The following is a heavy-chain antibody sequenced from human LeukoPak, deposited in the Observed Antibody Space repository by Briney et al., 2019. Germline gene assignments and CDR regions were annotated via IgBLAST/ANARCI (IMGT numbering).Heavy chain of an antibody. CDR3: AKRIRDSSGYYAISLDY. J-gene: IGHJ4*02. CDR2: ISGSGGST. CDR1: GFTLSSYA. V-gene: IGHV3-23*01. Sequence: GGSLRLSCAASGFTLSSYAMSWVRQAPGKGLEWVSAISGSGGSTYYADSVKGRFTISRDNSKNTLYLQMNSLRAEDTAVYYCAKRIRDSSGYYAISLDYWGQGTLVTVSS. D-gene: IGHD3-22*01.